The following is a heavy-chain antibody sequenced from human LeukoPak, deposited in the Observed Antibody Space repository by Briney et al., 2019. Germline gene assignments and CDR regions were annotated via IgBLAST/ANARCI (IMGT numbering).Heavy chain of an antibody. J-gene: IGHJ5*02. CDR3: ARSNDCSGSSCYGDWFDP. D-gene: IGHD2-15*01. Sequence: ASVKVSCKASGYTFTSYGISWVRRAPGQGLEWMGWISPYNGNTNYAQMVQGRVTMTTDTTTSTAYMELRSLRSDDTAVYYCARSNDCSGSSCYGDWFDPWGQGTLVTVSS. CDR2: ISPYNGNT. CDR1: GYTFTSYG. V-gene: IGHV1-18*01.